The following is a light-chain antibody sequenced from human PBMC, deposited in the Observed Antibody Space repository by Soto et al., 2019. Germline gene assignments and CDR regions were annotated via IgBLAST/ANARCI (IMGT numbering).Light chain of an antibody. CDR3: QQFESSGVT. V-gene: IGKV3-20*01. Sequence: EIVLTQSPGTLSLSPGERATLSCRTTQSVSSNYVAWYQQKPGQAPRLLVYGASSRATGIPDRFSDSVSGTEFTLTISRLEPEDFAVYYCQQFESSGVTFDPGTKVDIK. J-gene: IGKJ3*01. CDR2: GAS. CDR1: QSVSSNY.